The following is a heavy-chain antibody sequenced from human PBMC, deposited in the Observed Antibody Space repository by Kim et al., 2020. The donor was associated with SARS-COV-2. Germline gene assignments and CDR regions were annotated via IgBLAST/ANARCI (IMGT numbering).Heavy chain of an antibody. J-gene: IGHJ4*02. CDR2: ISYDGSNE. CDR1: RFTFSSYG. V-gene: IGHV3-30*18. Sequence: GGSLRLSCTASRFTFSSYGMHWVRQAPGKGLEWLTFISYDGSNESYAASLKGRFTISRDNSKNTLYLQMSSLRAEDTAVYYCAKDAAKDGRSPDIIDYWGQGTLVTVSS. CDR3: AKDAAKDGRSPDIIDY.